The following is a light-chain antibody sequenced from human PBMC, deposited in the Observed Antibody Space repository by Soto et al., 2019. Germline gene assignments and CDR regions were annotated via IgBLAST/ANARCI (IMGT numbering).Light chain of an antibody. CDR2: SAS. CDR1: QSISYN. Sequence: EIVMTKSPATLSVSRWERATLSCRASQSISYNLAWYQQKPGQAPRVLIYSASTRATGIPARFSGSGSGTEFTLTISSLQSEDFATYYCQQLNSYPLTFGGGTKVDIK. V-gene: IGKV3-15*01. J-gene: IGKJ4*01. CDR3: QQLNSYPLT.